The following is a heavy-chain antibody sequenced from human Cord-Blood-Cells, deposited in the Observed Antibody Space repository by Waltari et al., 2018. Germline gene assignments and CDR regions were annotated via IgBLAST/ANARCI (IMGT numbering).Heavy chain of an antibody. V-gene: IGHV4-4*07. CDR2: IYPCGTT. Sequence: QVQLQESGPGLVKPSETLYLICTVAGGSISCYYRHCIRQPAGKGLERLGRIYPCGTTTYNPSLKSRVTMSVDTSKNQFSLKLSSVTAADTAVYYCARGRAGLTGDAFDSWGQGTMVTVSS. CDR1: GGSISCYY. J-gene: IGHJ3*02. D-gene: IGHD7-27*01. CDR3: ARGRAGLTGDAFDS.